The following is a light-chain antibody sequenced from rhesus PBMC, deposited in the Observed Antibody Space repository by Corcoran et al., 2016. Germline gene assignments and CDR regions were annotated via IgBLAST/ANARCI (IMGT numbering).Light chain of an antibody. J-gene: IGKJ4*01. V-gene: IGKV3-24*03. CDR1: QSVSNY. CDR3: LQSSNWPLT. CDR2: GVS. Sequence: EIVMTQSPVTLALSPGERATLSCRASQSVSNYLAWYQQKPGQAPRLLIYGVSSRATVIPDRFRGSGSGTEFTLTISSLEPEDVGVYFCLQSSNWPLTFGGGTKVELK.